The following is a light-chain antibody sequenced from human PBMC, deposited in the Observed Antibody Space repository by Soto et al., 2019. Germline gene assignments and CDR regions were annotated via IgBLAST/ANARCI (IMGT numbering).Light chain of an antibody. V-gene: IGLV1-40*01. CDR2: GNN. J-gene: IGLJ2*01. CDR1: SSNIGADYD. CDR3: QSYDSSLSVV. Sequence: QSVLTQPPSVSGAPGQRVTISCTGTSSNIGADYDVHWYQQLPGTAPKLLIHGNNNRPSGVPDRFSGSKSGTSASLAITGLQPEDEANYYCQSYDSSLSVVFGGGTKLTVL.